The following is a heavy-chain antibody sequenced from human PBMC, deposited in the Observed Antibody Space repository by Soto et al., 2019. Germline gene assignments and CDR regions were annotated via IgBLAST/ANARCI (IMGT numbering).Heavy chain of an antibody. D-gene: IGHD1-26*01. J-gene: IGHJ4*02. CDR2: IKSKVHGETT. CDR1: GFNLSNGW. CDR3: STDEWE. V-gene: IGHV3-15*05. Sequence: EVQLVESGGGLVKPGGSLRLSCAASGFNLSNGWMSWVRQAPGKGLEWVGRIKSKVHGETTDYAAHVKGRFTISRDDSKNTLYLQMHSVQTEDTAVYYCSTDEWEWGQGTLVTVSS.